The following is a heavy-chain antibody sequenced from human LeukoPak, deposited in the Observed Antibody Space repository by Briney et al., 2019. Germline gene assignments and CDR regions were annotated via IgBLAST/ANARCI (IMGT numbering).Heavy chain of an antibody. CDR2: MNPNSGNT. V-gene: IGHV1-8*01. CDR1: GYTFTSYD. J-gene: IGHJ4*02. Sequence: ASVKVSCKASGYTFTSYDINWVRQATGQGLEWMGWMNPNSGNTGYAQKFQGRVTMTRNTSISTAYMELSSLRSEDTAVYYCARESETRRPDYFDYWGQGTLVTVSS. CDR3: ARESETRRPDYFDY. D-gene: IGHD6-6*01.